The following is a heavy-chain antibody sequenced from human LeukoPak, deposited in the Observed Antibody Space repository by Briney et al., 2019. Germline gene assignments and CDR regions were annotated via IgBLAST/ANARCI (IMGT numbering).Heavy chain of an antibody. D-gene: IGHD4-17*01. Sequence: SQTLSLTCTVSGGSISSGSYYWSWIRQPAGKGLEWIGRIYTSGSTNYNPSLKSRVTISVDTSKNQFSLKLSSVTAADTAVYYCARTVTTWNWYFDLWGRGTLVTVSS. CDR2: IYTSGST. CDR3: ARTVTTWNWYFDL. J-gene: IGHJ2*01. V-gene: IGHV4-61*02. CDR1: GGSISSGSYY.